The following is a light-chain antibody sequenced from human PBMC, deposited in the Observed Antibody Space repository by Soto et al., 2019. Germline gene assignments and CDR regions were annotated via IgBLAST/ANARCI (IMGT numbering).Light chain of an antibody. CDR2: DVS. Sequence: QSALTQPRSVSGSPGQSVTISCTGTSSDVGAYNYVSWYQQYPGKAPKLMIYDVSKRPSGVPDRFSGSKSGNTASLTISGLQAEDEADYYCCPYAGTYTWVFGGGTKLTVL. CDR1: SSDVGAYNY. J-gene: IGLJ3*02. CDR3: CPYAGTYTWV. V-gene: IGLV2-11*01.